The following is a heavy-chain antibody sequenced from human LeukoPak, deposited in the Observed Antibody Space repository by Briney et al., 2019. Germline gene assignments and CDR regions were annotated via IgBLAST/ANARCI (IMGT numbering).Heavy chain of an antibody. Sequence: SETLSLTCTVSGGSISSYYWSWIRQPPGKGLEWIGYIYTSGSTNYNPSLKSRVTISVDTSKNQFSLKLSSVTAADTAVYYCARLYCSSTSCPYGYYFDYWGQGTLVTVSS. CDR3: ARLYCSSTSCPYGYYFDY. D-gene: IGHD2-2*01. V-gene: IGHV4-4*09. CDR2: IYTSGST. CDR1: GGSISSYY. J-gene: IGHJ4*02.